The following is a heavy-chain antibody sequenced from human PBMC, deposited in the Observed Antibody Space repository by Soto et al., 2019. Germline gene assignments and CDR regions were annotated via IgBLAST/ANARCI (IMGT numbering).Heavy chain of an antibody. V-gene: IGHV3-48*01. CDR1: GFTFSSYS. CDR2: ISSSSSTI. CDR3: ARDGDEIQLERLSEYYYYYMDV. D-gene: IGHD1-1*01. J-gene: IGHJ6*03. Sequence: EVQLVESGGGLVQPGGSLRLSCAASGFTFSSYSMNWVRQAPGKGLEWVSYISSSSSTIYYADSVKGRFTISRDNAKNSLYLQMNSLRAEDTAVYYCARDGDEIQLERLSEYYYYYMDVWGKGTTVTVSS.